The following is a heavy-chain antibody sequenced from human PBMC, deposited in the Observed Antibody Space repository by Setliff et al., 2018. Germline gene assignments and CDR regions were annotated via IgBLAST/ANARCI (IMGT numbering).Heavy chain of an antibody. CDR2: INHTGST. Sequence: SETLSLTCAVYGGSFSGYYWSWIRQPPGEGLENIGEINHTGSTNYNPSLKSRVTISVDTSKNQFSLRLSSVTAADTAVYYCARHFRSSKVQFLEYLTDYYFDSWGQGTLVTVSS. V-gene: IGHV4-34*01. CDR1: GGSFSGYY. D-gene: IGHD3-3*01. CDR3: ARHFRSSKVQFLEYLTDYYFDS. J-gene: IGHJ4*02.